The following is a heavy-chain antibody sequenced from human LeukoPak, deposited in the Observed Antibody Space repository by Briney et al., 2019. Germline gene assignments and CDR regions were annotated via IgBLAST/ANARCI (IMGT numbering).Heavy chain of an antibody. D-gene: IGHD6-13*01. J-gene: IGHJ4*02. Sequence: PGGSLRLSCAASGFTFSSYSMNWVRQAPGKGLEWVSSISSSSSYIYYADSVKGRFTISRDNAKNSLYLQVNSLRAEDTAVYYCASAVPGYSSSPFDWGQGTLVTVSS. V-gene: IGHV3-21*01. CDR1: GFTFSSYS. CDR2: ISSSSSYI. CDR3: ASAVPGYSSSPFD.